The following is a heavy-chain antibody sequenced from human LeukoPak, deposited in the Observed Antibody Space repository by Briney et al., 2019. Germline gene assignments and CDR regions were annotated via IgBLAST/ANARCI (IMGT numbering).Heavy chain of an antibody. D-gene: IGHD3-3*01. V-gene: IGHV4-39*01. CDR2: IYYGGET. CDR1: GGSISSSNYY. Sequence: SETLSLTCTVSGGSISSSNYYWGWVRQPPGKGLEWIGRIYYGGETYYNPSLRSRVTISVDTSKNRFSLKLSSVTAADTAVYYCERHEGSVFFAFDYWGQGTLVTVSS. J-gene: IGHJ4*02. CDR3: ERHEGSVFFAFDY.